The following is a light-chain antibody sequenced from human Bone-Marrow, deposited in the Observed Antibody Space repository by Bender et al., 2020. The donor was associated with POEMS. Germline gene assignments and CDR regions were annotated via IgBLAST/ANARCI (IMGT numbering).Light chain of an antibody. V-gene: IGLV3-1*01. CDR3: QVWDSSSNFRV. CDR1: QLGNKY. CDR2: HDD. J-gene: IGLJ2*01. Sequence: SYELSQPRSVSVSPGQTASITCSGDQLGNKYSCWYQQKPGQSPVLVIYHDDKRPSGVPHRFSGSNSGNTATLTISRVEAGDEADYYCQVWDSSSNFRVFGGGTKLTVL.